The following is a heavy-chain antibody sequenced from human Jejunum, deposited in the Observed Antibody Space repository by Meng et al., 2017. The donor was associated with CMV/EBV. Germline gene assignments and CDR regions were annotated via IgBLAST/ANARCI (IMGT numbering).Heavy chain of an antibody. CDR3: ARGRYELIWGLFDP. D-gene: IGHD1-1*01. V-gene: IGHV1-2*04. CDR2: INPNTGGT. J-gene: IGHJ5*02. Sequence: VHMRQSGAEVKKPWASGKVSCKASGYTFTGYYIHWVRQAPGQGPEWMGWINPNTGGTKYAQKFQGWVTLTRDTSISTAYMELSRLRSGDTAVYYCARGRYELIWGLFDPWGQGTLFTVSS. CDR1: GYTFTGYY.